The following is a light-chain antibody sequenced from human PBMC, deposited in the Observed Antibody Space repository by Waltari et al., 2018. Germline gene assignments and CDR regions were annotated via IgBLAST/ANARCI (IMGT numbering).Light chain of an antibody. CDR3: NPRDSSGNRVV. J-gene: IGLJ2*01. CDR2: GKD. Sequence: SSELTQDPAVSVALGQTVRITCQGDSLRSYSASWYQQKPGQAPILVIEGKDNRTAGSPDRFSGDSSGNTASLTITGAQAEDEADYHCNPRDSSGNRVVFGGGTKLTVL. CDR1: SLRSYS. V-gene: IGLV3-19*01.